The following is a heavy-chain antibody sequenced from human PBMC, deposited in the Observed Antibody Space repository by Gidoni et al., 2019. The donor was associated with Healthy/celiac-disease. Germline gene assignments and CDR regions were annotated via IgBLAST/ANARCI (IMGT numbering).Heavy chain of an antibody. Sequence: QVQLVQSGAEVKTSGASVNVSCKAPGYTFTSYDINWVRQATGQGLEWMGWMNPNSGNTGYAQKFQGRVTMTRNTSISTAYMELSSLGSEDTAVYYCARVYNWFGPWGQGTLVTVSS. CDR3: ARVYNWFGP. J-gene: IGHJ5*02. CDR2: MNPNSGNT. V-gene: IGHV1-8*01. CDR1: GYTFTSYD.